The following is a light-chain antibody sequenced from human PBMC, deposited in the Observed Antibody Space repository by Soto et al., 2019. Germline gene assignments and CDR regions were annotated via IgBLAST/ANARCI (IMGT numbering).Light chain of an antibody. CDR1: SSDVGSYNL. CDR3: CSYAGSSSVV. J-gene: IGLJ2*01. V-gene: IGLV2-23*01. Sequence: QSALTQPASVSGSPGQSITISCTGTSSDVGSYNLVSWYQQHPGKAPKVMIYEGSKRPSGVSNRFSGSKSGNTASLTSSGLQAEDEADYYCCSYAGSSSVVFGGGTKLTVL. CDR2: EGS.